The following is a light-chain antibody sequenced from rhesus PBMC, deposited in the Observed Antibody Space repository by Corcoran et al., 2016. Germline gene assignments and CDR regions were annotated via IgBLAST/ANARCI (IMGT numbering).Light chain of an antibody. CDR2: DVS. CDR3: CSYTSSSTYS. V-gene: IGLV2S7*01. Sequence: QSAPTQPPSVSGSPGQSVTISCPGTSSDVGGYNYVSWYQQHPGKAPKLMIYDVSKRPSGVSDRFSGSKSGNTASLTITGLQAEDEADYYCCSYTSSSTYSFVTRTRLTVL. CDR1: SSDVGGYNY. J-gene: IGLJ1*01.